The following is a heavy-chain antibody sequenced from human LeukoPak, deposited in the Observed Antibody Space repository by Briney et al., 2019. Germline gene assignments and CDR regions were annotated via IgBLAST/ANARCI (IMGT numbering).Heavy chain of an antibody. Sequence: GGSLRLSCAASGFTFSSYGMSWVRQAPGKGLEWVSAITGSGTSTYYADSVKGRFTISRDKSRNTLHLQMNSLRAEDTAVYFCAKGHCSGGACYRFDYWGQGTLVTVSS. J-gene: IGHJ4*02. V-gene: IGHV3-23*01. CDR2: ITGSGTST. CDR3: AKGHCSGGACYRFDY. CDR1: GFTFSSYG. D-gene: IGHD2-15*01.